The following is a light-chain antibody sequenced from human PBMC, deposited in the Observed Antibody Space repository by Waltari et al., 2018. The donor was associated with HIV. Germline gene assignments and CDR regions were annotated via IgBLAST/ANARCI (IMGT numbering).Light chain of an antibody. V-gene: IGKV1-5*03. CDR1: QNINSW. CDR2: QAS. J-gene: IGKJ4*01. Sequence: DIHMTQSPSTVSASVGDRVIISCRASQNINSWLAWYQQTPGKPPRFLIYQASTLERGVPSKFRGSGSGTLFTLTNNNLQPVDFGTFYCQQYHSYPVTFGGGTKVEIK. CDR3: QQYHSYPVT.